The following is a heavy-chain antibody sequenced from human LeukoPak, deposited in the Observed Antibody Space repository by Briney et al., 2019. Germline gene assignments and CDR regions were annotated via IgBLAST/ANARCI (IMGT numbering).Heavy chain of an antibody. CDR2: ISYDGSNK. CDR3: ATLLGSGWPDAFDI. J-gene: IGHJ3*02. V-gene: IGHV3-30*04. Sequence: GGSLRLSCAASGFTFSSYAMHWVRQAPGKGLEWVAVISYDGSNKYYADSVKGRFTISRDNSKNTLYLQMNSLRAEDTAVYYCATLLGSGWPDAFDIWGQGTMVTVSS. CDR1: GFTFSSYA. D-gene: IGHD6-19*01.